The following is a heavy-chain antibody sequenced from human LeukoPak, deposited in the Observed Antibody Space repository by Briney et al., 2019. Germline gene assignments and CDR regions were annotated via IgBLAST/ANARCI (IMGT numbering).Heavy chain of an antibody. V-gene: IGHV3-64*01. CDR1: GFTFSSYA. Sequence: GGSLRLSCAASGFTFSSYAMHWVRQAPGKGLEYVSAISSNGGSTYYANSVKGRFTISRDNSKNTLYLQMGSLRAEDMAVYYCARDSSSWYNYYYYYMDVWGKGTTVTISS. CDR2: ISSNGGST. CDR3: ARDSSSWYNYYYYYMDV. J-gene: IGHJ6*03. D-gene: IGHD6-13*01.